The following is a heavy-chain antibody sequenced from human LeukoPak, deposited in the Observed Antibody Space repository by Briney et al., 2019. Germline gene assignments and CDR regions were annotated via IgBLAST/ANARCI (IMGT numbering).Heavy chain of an antibody. J-gene: IGHJ3*01. CDR1: GGTFSSYA. CDR2: IIPIFGTA. CDR3: AIPRDHYYDSRRLQKRGAFDV. V-gene: IGHV1-69*01. D-gene: IGHD3-22*01. Sequence: GSSVKVSCKASGGTFSSYAISWVRQAPGQGLEWMGGIIPIFGTANYAQRFQGRVTITADESTSTAYMEVSSQRSEDTAVYYCAIPRDHYYDSRRLQKRGAFDVWGQGTMVTVSS.